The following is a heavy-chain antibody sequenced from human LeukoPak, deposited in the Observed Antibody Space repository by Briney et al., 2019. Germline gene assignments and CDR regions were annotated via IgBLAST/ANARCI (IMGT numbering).Heavy chain of an antibody. V-gene: IGHV1-8*01. D-gene: IGHD3-9*01. CDR2: MNPNSGNT. J-gene: IGHJ6*03. CDR1: GYTFTSYD. Sequence: ASVKVSCKASGYTFTSYDINWVRQATGQGLEWMGWMNPNSGNTGYAQKFQGRVTMTRNTSISTAYMDLSSLRSEDTAVYYCARVDDILTGYYYYYYYMDVWGKGTTVTISS. CDR3: ARVDDILTGYYYYYYYMDV.